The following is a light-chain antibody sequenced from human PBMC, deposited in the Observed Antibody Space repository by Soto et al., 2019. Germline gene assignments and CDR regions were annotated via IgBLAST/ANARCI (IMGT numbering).Light chain of an antibody. V-gene: IGLV2-11*01. Sequence: QSALTQPRSVSGSPGQSVTISCTGTINDVGGYNSVSWYQQHPGKAPRLMIYDVIKRPSGVPDRFSGSKSGNTASLTISGLQAEDEADYYCCSYAGSYTYVLFGGGTKLTVL. J-gene: IGLJ2*01. CDR3: CSYAGSYTYVL. CDR1: INDVGGYNS. CDR2: DVI.